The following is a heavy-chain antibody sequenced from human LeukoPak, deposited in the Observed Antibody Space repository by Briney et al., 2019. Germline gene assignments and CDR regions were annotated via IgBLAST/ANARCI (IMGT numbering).Heavy chain of an antibody. CDR2: IWSDGSNR. J-gene: IGHJ4*01. D-gene: IGHD4-11*01. V-gene: IGHV3-33*01. Sequence: GRSLRLSCAASEFIFSHYGMHWVRQAPGKGLEWVAVIWSDGSNRFYAGSVKGRFTISRDNSQNTMFLEMNSLRAEDTAMYYCARDAQRGFDYSNSLQYWGQGILVTVSS. CDR3: ARDAQRGFDYSNSLQY. CDR1: EFIFSHYG.